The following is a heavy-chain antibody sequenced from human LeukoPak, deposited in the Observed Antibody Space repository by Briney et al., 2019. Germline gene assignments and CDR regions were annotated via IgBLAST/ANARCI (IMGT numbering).Heavy chain of an antibody. CDR3: ARVKGYYDFIDI. CDR2: IYYSGST. Sequence: PSETLSLTCAVSGGSTSSGGYYWSWIRQPPGKGLEWIGYIYYSGSTNYNPSLKSRVTISVDTSKNQFSLKLSSVTAADTAVYYCARVKGYYDFIDIWGQGTMVTVSS. J-gene: IGHJ3*02. CDR1: GGSTSSGGYY. D-gene: IGHD3-3*01. V-gene: IGHV4-61*08.